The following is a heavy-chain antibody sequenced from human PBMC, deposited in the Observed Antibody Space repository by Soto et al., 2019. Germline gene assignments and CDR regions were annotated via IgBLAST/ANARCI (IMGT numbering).Heavy chain of an antibody. CDR1: GGSVSSSDYY. CDR3: ARWKYSSGWFFDY. Sequence: SEALSLTCTVSGGSVSSSDYYWGLIRQPPGKGLDWIGSIYYSGSTYYNPSLKSRVTISVDTSKNQFSLKLSSVTAADTAVYYCARWKYSSGWFFDYWGQGTLVTVS. J-gene: IGHJ4*02. V-gene: IGHV4-39*01. CDR2: IYYSGST. D-gene: IGHD6-19*01.